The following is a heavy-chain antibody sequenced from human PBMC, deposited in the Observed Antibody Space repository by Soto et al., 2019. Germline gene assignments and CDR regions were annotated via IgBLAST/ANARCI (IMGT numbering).Heavy chain of an antibody. CDR2: ISAYNGNT. Sequence: ASVKVSCKASGYTFTSYGISWVRQAPGQGLEWMGWISAYNGNTNYAQKLQGRVTMTTDTSTSTAYMELRSLRSDDTAVYYCARDLAGYDFWSGYYIRDYYYGMDVWGQGTTVTVS. J-gene: IGHJ6*02. CDR3: ARDLAGYDFWSGYYIRDYYYGMDV. D-gene: IGHD3-3*01. V-gene: IGHV1-18*01. CDR1: GYTFTSYG.